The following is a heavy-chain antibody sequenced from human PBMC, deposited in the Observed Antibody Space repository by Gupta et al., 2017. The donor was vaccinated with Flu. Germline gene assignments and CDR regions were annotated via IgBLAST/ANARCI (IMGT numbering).Heavy chain of an antibody. CDR2: ISSSSSTI. V-gene: IGHV3-48*02. J-gene: IGHJ4*02. D-gene: IGHD6-13*01. Sequence: EVQLVESGGGLVQPGGSIRLSCAASGFTFSSYSRNWAPSGSGKGLEWVSYISSSSSTIYYADSVKGRFTISRDNAKNSLYLQMNSLRDEDTAVYYCARDRRLHTMKIAAAGIDYWGQGTLVTVSS. CDR1: GFTFSSYS. CDR3: ARDRRLHTMKIAAAGIDY.